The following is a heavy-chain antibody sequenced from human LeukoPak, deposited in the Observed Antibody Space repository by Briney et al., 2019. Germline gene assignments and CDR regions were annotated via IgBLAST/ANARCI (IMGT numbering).Heavy chain of an antibody. J-gene: IGHJ4*02. CDR1: GGSISSYY. V-gene: IGHV4-59*01. Sequence: PSETLSLTCTVSGGSISSYYWSWIRQPPGKGLEWIGYIYYSGSTNYNPSLKSRVTISVDTSKNQFSLKLSSVTAADTAVYYCARGLRVSTFFYWGQGTLVTVSS. D-gene: IGHD2/OR15-2a*01. CDR3: ARGLRVSTFFY. CDR2: IYYSGST.